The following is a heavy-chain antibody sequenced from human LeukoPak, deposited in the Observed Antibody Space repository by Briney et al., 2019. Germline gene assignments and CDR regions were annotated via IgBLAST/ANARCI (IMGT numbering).Heavy chain of an antibody. CDR2: IYYSGST. J-gene: IGHJ6*02. CDR1: GGSISSYSYY. V-gene: IGHV4-39*02. Sequence: SETLSLTCTVSGGSISSYSYYWGWIRQPPGKGLEWIGGIYYSGSTYNNPSLKSRVTMSVDRSKNQFSLVLNSVTAADTAVYYCARDEYVEDTAMVVLDGMDVWGQGTTVTVSS. CDR3: ARDEYVEDTAMVVLDGMDV. D-gene: IGHD5-18*01.